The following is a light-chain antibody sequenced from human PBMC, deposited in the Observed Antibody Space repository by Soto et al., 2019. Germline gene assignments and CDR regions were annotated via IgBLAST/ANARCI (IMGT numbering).Light chain of an antibody. CDR2: DAS. CDR1: QSVAAN. Sequence: EILMTQSPATLSVSPGERATLSCRASQSVAANLGWYQQKPGQAPRLLIYDASNRATDIPSRFSGSGSGTDFTLTISSLEPEDFAVYYCQQRGNWPPWTFGQGTKVDIK. J-gene: IGKJ1*01. CDR3: QQRGNWPPWT. V-gene: IGKV3-11*01.